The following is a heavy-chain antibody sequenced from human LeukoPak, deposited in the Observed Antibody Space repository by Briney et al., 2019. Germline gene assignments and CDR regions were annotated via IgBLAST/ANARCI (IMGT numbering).Heavy chain of an antibody. CDR1: GYSISSGYY. J-gene: IGHJ4*02. D-gene: IGHD1-1*01. CDR2: VYHSGRT. CDR3: AGLQDWSDVDY. V-gene: IGHV4-38-2*02. Sequence: SETLSLTCIVSGYSISSGYYWAWIRQPPGKGLEWIGSVYHSGRTYYNPSLMSRVTISEDTSKSQFSLKLTSVTAPDTAVYYCAGLQDWSDVDYWGQGTLVTVSS.